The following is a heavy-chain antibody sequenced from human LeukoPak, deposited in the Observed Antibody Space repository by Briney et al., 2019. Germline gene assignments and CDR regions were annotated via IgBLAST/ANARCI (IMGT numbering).Heavy chain of an antibody. Sequence: PGGSLRLSCAASGFTFSSYSMNWVRQAPGKGLEWVSSISSSSSYTYYADSVKGRFTISRDNSKNTLYLQMNSLRAEDTAVYYCAKDAYDSSGYSDYWGQGTLVTVSS. CDR3: AKDAYDSSGYSDY. D-gene: IGHD3-22*01. CDR1: GFTFSSYS. CDR2: ISSSSSYT. V-gene: IGHV3-21*04. J-gene: IGHJ4*02.